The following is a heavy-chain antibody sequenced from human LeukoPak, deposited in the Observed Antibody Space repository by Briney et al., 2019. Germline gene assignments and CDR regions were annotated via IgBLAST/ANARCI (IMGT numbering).Heavy chain of an antibody. CDR2: IGGSGGST. V-gene: IGHV3-23*01. J-gene: IGHJ4*02. CDR3: AKKKRELRGFDC. D-gene: IGHD1-7*01. Sequence: GGSLRLSCAASGFTFSSYAMSWVRQAPGKGLEWVSVIGGSGGSTYYADSVKGRFTISRDNSKNTLYLQMSSLRAEDTAVYYCAKKKRELRGFDCWGQGTLVTVSS. CDR1: GFTFSSYA.